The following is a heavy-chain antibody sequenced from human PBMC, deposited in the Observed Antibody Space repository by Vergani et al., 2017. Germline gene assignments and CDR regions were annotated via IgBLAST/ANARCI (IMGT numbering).Heavy chain of an antibody. V-gene: IGHV2-5*02. D-gene: IGHD3-10*01. Sequence: QITLKESGPTLVKPTQTLTLTCTFSGFSLSTSGVGVGWIRQPPGKALEWLALIYWDDDKRYSPSLKRRLTITKDTSKNQVVLTMTNMDPVDTATYYCAHVHIWFGELNADYWGQGTLVTVSS. CDR1: GFSLSTSGVG. J-gene: IGHJ4*02. CDR2: IYWDDDK. CDR3: AHVHIWFGELNADY.